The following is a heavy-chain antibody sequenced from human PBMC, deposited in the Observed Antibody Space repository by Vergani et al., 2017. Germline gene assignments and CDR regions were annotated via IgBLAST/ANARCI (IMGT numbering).Heavy chain of an antibody. CDR1: GYTFTSYY. D-gene: IGHD2-2*01. Sequence: QVQLVQSGAEVKKPGASVKVSCKASGYTFTSYYMHWVLQAPGQGLEWMGIINPSGGSTSYAQKFQGRVTMTRDTSTSTVYMELSSLRSEDTAVYYCARDSRYCSSTSCYVGRDWFDPWGQGTLVTVSS. CDR2: INPSGGST. V-gene: IGHV1-46*01. J-gene: IGHJ5*02. CDR3: ARDSRYCSSTSCYVGRDWFDP.